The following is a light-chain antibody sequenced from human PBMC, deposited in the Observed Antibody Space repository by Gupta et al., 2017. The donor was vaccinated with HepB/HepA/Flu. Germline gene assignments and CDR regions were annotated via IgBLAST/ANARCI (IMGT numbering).Light chain of an antibody. J-gene: IGLJ3*02. Sequence: QSALTQPVSTSGTPGQRVTILCSGSSSNIGKNYVFWYQQLPGTAPKLLIYRNNQRPSGVSDRFSGSKSDTSASLAISGLRSDDEAHYYCAAWDDSLSGWVFGGGTKLSVL. V-gene: IGLV1-47*01. CDR1: SSNIGKNY. CDR3: AAWDDSLSGWV. CDR2: RNN.